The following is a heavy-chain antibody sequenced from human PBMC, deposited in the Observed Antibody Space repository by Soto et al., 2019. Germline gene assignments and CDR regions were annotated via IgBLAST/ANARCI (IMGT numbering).Heavy chain of an antibody. Sequence: SETLSLTCTVSGYSISSGYHWAWIRQPPGKGLEWLGSVHYSGNTYYNPSLKSRLTISVDKSKNQFSLNLSSVTAADTAVYYCARQDRAVAEGRWFDPWGQGTLVTVSS. J-gene: IGHJ5*02. CDR2: VHYSGNT. D-gene: IGHD6-19*01. CDR1: GYSISSGYH. CDR3: ARQDRAVAEGRWFDP. V-gene: IGHV4-38-2*02.